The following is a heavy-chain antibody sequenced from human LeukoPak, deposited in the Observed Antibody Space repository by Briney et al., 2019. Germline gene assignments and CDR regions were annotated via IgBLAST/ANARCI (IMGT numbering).Heavy chain of an antibody. D-gene: IGHD3-22*01. CDR1: GYTFTSYG. Sequence: EASVKVCCKASGYTFTSYGISWVRQAPGQGLEWMGWISAYNGDTNYAQKLQGRVTMTTDTSTSTAYMELRSLRSDDTAVYYCARGGPAPHRITLIVVASSTDAFDIWGQGTMVTVSS. CDR3: ARGGPAPHRITLIVVASSTDAFDI. CDR2: ISAYNGDT. V-gene: IGHV1-18*01. J-gene: IGHJ3*02.